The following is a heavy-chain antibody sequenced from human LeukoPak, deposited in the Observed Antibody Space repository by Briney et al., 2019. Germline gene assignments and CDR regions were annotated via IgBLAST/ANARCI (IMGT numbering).Heavy chain of an antibody. CDR1: EFTFSSYW. J-gene: IGHJ4*02. V-gene: IGHV3-7*01. Sequence: PGGSLRLSCAASEFTFSSYWMSWVRQAPGKGREGVANIKRDGSEEFYVDSVKGRFTISRDNAKNSLYVQMNSLRGEDTAVYYCARFAILPTMRAVHYGARGTPVPVSS. CDR2: IKRDGSEE. CDR3: ARFAILPTMRAVHY. D-gene: IGHD5-12*01.